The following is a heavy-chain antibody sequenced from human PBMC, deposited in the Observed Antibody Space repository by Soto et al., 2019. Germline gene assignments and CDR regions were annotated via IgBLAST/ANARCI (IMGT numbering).Heavy chain of an antibody. CDR2: IKGDASEK. CDR1: GFNFGIYW. V-gene: IGHV3-7*01. J-gene: IGHJ4*01. Sequence: SLRLSCAASGFNFGIYWMSWVRQAPGKGLEWVATIKGDASEKKYVGSVKGRFTTSRDNAKTSLFLQMDSLRAEDTAVYYCAGDSGYGSESSVNHYLDYWGHGTLVTVSS. CDR3: AGDSGYGSESSVNHYLDY. D-gene: IGHD3-10*01.